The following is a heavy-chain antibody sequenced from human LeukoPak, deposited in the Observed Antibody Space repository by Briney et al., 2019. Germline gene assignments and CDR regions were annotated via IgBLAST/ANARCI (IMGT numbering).Heavy chain of an antibody. CDR3: ASRAVAGFSDY. J-gene: IGHJ4*02. CDR2: IYYSGST. Sequence: SETLSLTCTVSGGSISSYYWSWIRQPPGKGLEWIGYIYYSGSTNYNPSLKSRVTISVDTSKNQFSLKLSSVTAADTAVYYCASRAVAGFSDYWGQGTLVTVSP. D-gene: IGHD6-19*01. CDR1: GGSISSYY. V-gene: IGHV4-59*01.